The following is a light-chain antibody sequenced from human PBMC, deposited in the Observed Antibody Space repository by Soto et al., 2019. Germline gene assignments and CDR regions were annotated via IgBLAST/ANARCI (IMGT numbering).Light chain of an antibody. V-gene: IGKV3-20*01. Sequence: EIVLTQSPGTLSLSPGDTATLSCRASQSVSNTYLAWYQQKPGQAPRLLIYGASSRATGFPDRFSGSGSGTDFTLTISRLETEDFEVYYCQLYDSSSWTFGQGTKVDIK. J-gene: IGKJ1*01. CDR3: QLYDSSSWT. CDR1: QSVSNTY. CDR2: GAS.